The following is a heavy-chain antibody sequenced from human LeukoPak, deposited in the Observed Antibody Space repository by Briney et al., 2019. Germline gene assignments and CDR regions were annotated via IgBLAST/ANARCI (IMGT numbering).Heavy chain of an antibody. J-gene: IGHJ5*02. CDR2: IIPILGIA. V-gene: IGHV1-69*04. CDR1: GGTFSSYA. Sequence: GASVKVSCKASGGTFSSYAISWVRQAPGQGLEWMGRIIPILGIANYAQKFQGRVTITADKSTSTAYMELSSLRSEDTAVYYCARDPLDTAMVSDPWGQGTLVTVSS. CDR3: ARDPLDTAMVSDP. D-gene: IGHD5-18*01.